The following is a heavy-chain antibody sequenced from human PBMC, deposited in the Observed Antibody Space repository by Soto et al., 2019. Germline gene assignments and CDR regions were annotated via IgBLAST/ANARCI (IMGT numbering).Heavy chain of an antibody. CDR3: AREKCSSNNCYLVGYYGLDV. CDR2: ISSTGRYI. V-gene: IGHV3-21*01. CDR1: GFNFTDYN. J-gene: IGHJ6*02. Sequence: GGSLRLSCAGSGFNFTDYNMNWARQAPGKGLEWVSSISSTGRYIYYGDSVRGRITVSRDNGKNSLFLQMNNLGAEDTAVYYCAREKCSSNNCYLVGYYGLDVWGQGITVTVSS. D-gene: IGHD2-2*01.